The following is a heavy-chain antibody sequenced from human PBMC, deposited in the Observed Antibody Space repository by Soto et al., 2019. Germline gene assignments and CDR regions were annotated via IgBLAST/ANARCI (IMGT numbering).Heavy chain of an antibody. Sequence: SETLSLTCTVSGGSISSYYWSWIRQHPGKGLEWIGYIYYSGSTNYNPSLKSRVTISVDTSKNQFSLKLSSVTAADTAVYYCARDFRGDCSSTSCPFLYGMDVWGQGTTVTVSS. D-gene: IGHD2-2*01. V-gene: IGHV4-59*12. CDR3: ARDFRGDCSSTSCPFLYGMDV. J-gene: IGHJ6*02. CDR2: IYYSGST. CDR1: GGSISSYY.